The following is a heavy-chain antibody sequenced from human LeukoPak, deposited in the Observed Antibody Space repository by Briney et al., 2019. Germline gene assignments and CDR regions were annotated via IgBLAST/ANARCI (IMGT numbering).Heavy chain of an antibody. CDR3: ARGEGGRYAY. V-gene: IGHV3-64*01. CDR1: GFTFSSYP. J-gene: IGHJ4*02. CDR2: ITSDGGST. D-gene: IGHD3-9*01. Sequence: PGRSLRLSCAASGFTFSSYPMHWVRQAPGKGLEYVSAITSDGGSTYYANSVKGRFTISRDNSKNTLYLQMGSLTTEDMAVYYCARGEGGRYAYWGQGTLVTVSS.